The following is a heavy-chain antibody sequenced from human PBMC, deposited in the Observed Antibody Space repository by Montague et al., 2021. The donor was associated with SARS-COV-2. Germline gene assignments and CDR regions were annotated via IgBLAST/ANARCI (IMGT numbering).Heavy chain of an antibody. V-gene: IGHV4-59*01. Sequence: SETLSLTCSVSGGSLSSFYWSWIRQPPGKGLEYIGYIHYSGSTNFSPSLNSRVSISLDTSKNQLSLNLRSATTADTAVYYCAGVAELDVLSVCYYGLDVWGQGTTVTVSS. CDR3: AGVAELDVLSVCYYGLDV. CDR1: GGSLSSFY. D-gene: IGHD3-3*01. J-gene: IGHJ6*02. CDR2: IHYSGST.